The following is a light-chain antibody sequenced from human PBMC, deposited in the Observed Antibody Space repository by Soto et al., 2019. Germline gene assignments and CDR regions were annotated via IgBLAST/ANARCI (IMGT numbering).Light chain of an antibody. J-gene: IGKJ1*01. V-gene: IGKV3-15*01. Sequence: VMAQAPATRALSSGGRTPHSCRASQSVSSNLAWYQQKPGQAPRLLIYGASTRATGIPARFSGSGSGTEFTLTIGSLQSEDFAVYYCQQYNNWPRTFGQGTKV. CDR2: GAS. CDR1: QSVSSN. CDR3: QQYNNWPRT.